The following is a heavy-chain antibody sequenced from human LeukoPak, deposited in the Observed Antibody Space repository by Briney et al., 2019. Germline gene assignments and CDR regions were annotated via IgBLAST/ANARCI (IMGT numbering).Heavy chain of an antibody. J-gene: IGHJ4*02. CDR1: GYTFTGYY. V-gene: IGHV1-2*02. CDR3: ARGEAVASHDY. Sequence: AASVKVSCKASGYTFTGYYIHWVRQAPGQGLEWMGWINPSSGGTNYAQKFQGRVTMTRDSSISTAYMELNRLTSDDTAVYYCARGEAVASHDYWGQGTLVTVSS. CDR2: INPSSGGT. D-gene: IGHD6-19*01.